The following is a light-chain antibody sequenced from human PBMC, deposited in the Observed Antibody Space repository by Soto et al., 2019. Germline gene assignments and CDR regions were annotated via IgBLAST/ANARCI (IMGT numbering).Light chain of an antibody. V-gene: IGKV1-5*03. J-gene: IGKJ1*01. CDR3: QQYSRWGT. CDR2: NAS. Sequence: DIQMTQSPSPLSASVGDRVPITCRASQSISTWLAWYQQKAGKAPKLLIYNASSLESGVPSRGSGSGSGTAFTLTISRQQPDDFANYYCQQYSRWGTFGQGTKGEIK. CDR1: QSISTW.